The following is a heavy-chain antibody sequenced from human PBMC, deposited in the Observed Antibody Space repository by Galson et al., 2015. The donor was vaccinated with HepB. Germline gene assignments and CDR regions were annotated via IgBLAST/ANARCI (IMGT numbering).Heavy chain of an antibody. Sequence: ALVKPTQTLTLTCTFSGFSLSTTEMRVSWIRQPPGKALEWLARIDWDDDKFYSTSLKTRLTISKDTSKNQVVLTMTNMDPVVTATYYCARSGYSSGWYPWYFDLWGRGTLVTVSS. D-gene: IGHD6-19*01. CDR1: GFSLSTTEMR. CDR2: IDWDDDK. CDR3: ARSGYSSGWYPWYFDL. V-gene: IGHV2-70*04. J-gene: IGHJ2*01.